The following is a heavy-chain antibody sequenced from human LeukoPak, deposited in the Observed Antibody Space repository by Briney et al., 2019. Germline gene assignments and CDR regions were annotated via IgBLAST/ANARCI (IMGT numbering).Heavy chain of an antibody. Sequence: ASVKVSCKASGGTFSSYAISWVRQAPGQGLEWMGGIIPIFGTANYAQKFQGRVTITADESTSTAYMELSSLRSEDTAVYYCAKRNCTGGSCYDGRGWFDPWGQGTLVIVSS. CDR3: AKRNCTGGSCYDGRGWFDP. D-gene: IGHD2-15*01. V-gene: IGHV1-69*13. CDR2: IIPIFGTA. CDR1: GGTFSSYA. J-gene: IGHJ5*02.